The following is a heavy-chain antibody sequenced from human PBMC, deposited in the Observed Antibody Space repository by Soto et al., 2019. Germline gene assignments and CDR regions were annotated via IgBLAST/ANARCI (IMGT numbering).Heavy chain of an antibody. Sequence: QVQLVQSGAEVKKPGSSVKVSCKASGGTFSSYAISWLRQAPGQGREWMGGIIPIFGTAAYAQKFQGRVTIIADESTSTAYMELSSLRSEDTAVYYCASHSDGTAKYYYGMDVWGQGTTVTVSS. CDR2: IIPIFGTA. CDR3: ASHSDGTAKYYYGMDV. V-gene: IGHV1-69*12. D-gene: IGHD5-18*01. CDR1: GGTFSSYA. J-gene: IGHJ6*02.